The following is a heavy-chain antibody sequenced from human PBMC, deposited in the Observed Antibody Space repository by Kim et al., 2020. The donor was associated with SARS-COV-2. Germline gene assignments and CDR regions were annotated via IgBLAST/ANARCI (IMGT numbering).Heavy chain of an antibody. J-gene: IGHJ6*02. V-gene: IGHV3-33*01. CDR3: ARDMTGDSYGMDV. CDR1: GFTFSSYG. D-gene: IGHD7-27*01. Sequence: GGSLRLSCAASGFTFSSYGMHWVRQAPGKGLEWVAVIWYDGSNKYYADSVKGRFTISRDNSKNTLYLQMNSLRAEDTAVYYCARDMTGDSYGMDVWGQGTTVTVSS. CDR2: IWYDGSNK.